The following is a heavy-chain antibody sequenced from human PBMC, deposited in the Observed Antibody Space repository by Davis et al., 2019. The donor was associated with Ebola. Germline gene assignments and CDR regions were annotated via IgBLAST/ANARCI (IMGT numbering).Heavy chain of an antibody. CDR1: GGTFSSYA. Sequence: SVKVSCKASGGTFSSYAISWVRQAPGQGLEWVGGIIPMLGIPNYAQKFQGRVTITADESTSTAYMELSRLRSDDTAVYYCARVRVGAYYYDSSGYYGPFDYWGQGTLVTVSS. CDR2: IIPMLGIP. D-gene: IGHD3-22*01. V-gene: IGHV1-69*10. J-gene: IGHJ4*02. CDR3: ARVRVGAYYYDSSGYYGPFDY.